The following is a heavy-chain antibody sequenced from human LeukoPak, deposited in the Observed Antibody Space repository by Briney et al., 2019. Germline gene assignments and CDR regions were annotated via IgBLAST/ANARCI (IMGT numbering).Heavy chain of an antibody. CDR2: IIPIFGTA. D-gene: IGHD1-26*01. J-gene: IGHJ3*02. V-gene: IGHV1-69*06. CDR1: GDTFSTYT. CDR3: ATSIVGAKGAFDI. Sequence: ASVKVSCKASGDTFSTYTFTWVRQAPGQGLEWMGGIIPIFGTANYAQKFQGRVTITADRSTSTTYMELSSLRSDDTAVYYCATSIVGAKGAFDIWGQGTMVTVFS.